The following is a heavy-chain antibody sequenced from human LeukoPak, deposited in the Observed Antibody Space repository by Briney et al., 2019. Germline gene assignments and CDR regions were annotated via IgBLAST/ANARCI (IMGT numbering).Heavy chain of an antibody. CDR2: INPNSGGT. CDR1: GYTFTGYY. J-gene: IGHJ4*02. Sequence: ASVKASCRASGYTFTGYYMHWVRQAPGQGLEWMGWINPNSGGTNYAQKFQGRVTMTRDTSISTAYMELSRLRSDDTAVYYCARVITIFGVVIRCPDYWGQGTLVTVSS. CDR3: ARVITIFGVVIRCPDY. D-gene: IGHD3-3*01. V-gene: IGHV1-2*02.